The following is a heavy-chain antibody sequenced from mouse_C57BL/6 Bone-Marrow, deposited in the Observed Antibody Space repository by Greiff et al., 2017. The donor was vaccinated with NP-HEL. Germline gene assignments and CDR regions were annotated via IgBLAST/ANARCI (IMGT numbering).Heavy chain of an antibody. CDR3: ARLYDGYYYYAMDY. D-gene: IGHD2-3*01. CDR1: GFTFSSYG. V-gene: IGHV5-6*01. J-gene: IGHJ4*01. Sequence: EVMLVESGGDLVKPGGSLKLSCAASGFTFSSYGMSWVRQTPDKRLEWVATISSGGSYTYYPDSVKGRFTISRDNAKNTLYLQMSSLKSEDTAMYYCARLYDGYYYYAMDYWGQGTSVTVSS. CDR2: ISSGGSYT.